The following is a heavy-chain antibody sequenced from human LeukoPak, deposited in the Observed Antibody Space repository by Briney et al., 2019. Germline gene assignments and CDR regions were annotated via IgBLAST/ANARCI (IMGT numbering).Heavy chain of an antibody. CDR2: IYYSGST. D-gene: IGHD4-17*01. Sequence: SETLSLTCTVSGGSISSYYWSWIRQPPGKGLEWIGYIYYSGSTNYNPSLKSRVTISVDTSKNPFSLKLSSVTAADTAVYYCARRRGGDYGMYYYYYMDVWGKGTTVTVSS. CDR1: GGSISSYY. V-gene: IGHV4-59*01. J-gene: IGHJ6*03. CDR3: ARRRGGDYGMYYYYYMDV.